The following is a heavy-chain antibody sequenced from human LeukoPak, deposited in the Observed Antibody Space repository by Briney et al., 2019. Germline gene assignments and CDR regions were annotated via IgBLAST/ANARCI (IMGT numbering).Heavy chain of an antibody. J-gene: IGHJ6*02. Sequence: SQTLSLTFAISGDRVSTNNAAWSWLRQSPSRGLEWLGRTYYRSKWYNYYAGSVKSRIIFNPDTSKNQFSLQLNSVTPEDTAVYYCAREKVVIAATHFYGMDVWGQGTTVTVSS. V-gene: IGHV6-1*01. CDR1: GDRVSTNNAA. D-gene: IGHD2-15*01. CDR3: AREKVVIAATHFYGMDV. CDR2: TYYRSKWYN.